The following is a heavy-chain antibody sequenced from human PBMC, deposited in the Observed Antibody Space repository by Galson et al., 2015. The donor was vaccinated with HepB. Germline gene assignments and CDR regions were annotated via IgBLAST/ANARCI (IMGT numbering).Heavy chain of an antibody. Sequence: SLRLSCAASGFTFSSYGMYWVRQAPGKGLEWVALISSDGSNKYYVDSVKGRFIISRDNSKNTLYLQMNSLRTEDTAIYYYAKDKGDDAYYYYMDGWGKGTTVTVSS. D-gene: IGHD2-21*01. J-gene: IGHJ6*03. CDR3: AKDKGDDAYYYYMDG. CDR1: GFTFSSYG. V-gene: IGHV3-30*18. CDR2: ISSDGSNK.